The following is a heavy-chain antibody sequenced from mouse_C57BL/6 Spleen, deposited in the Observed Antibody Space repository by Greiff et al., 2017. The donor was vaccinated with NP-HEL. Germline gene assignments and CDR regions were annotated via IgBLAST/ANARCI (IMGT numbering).Heavy chain of an antibody. J-gene: IGHJ3*01. Sequence: VQLQQSGPELVKPGASVKISCKASGYEFSSSWMNWVKQRPGKGLEWIGRIDPGDGDTNYNGKFKGKATLTADKSSSTAYMQLSSLTSEDSAVYFCAREGSYGSGAWFAYWGQGTLVTVSA. V-gene: IGHV1-82*01. CDR1: GYEFSSSW. CDR3: AREGSYGSGAWFAY. D-gene: IGHD1-1*01. CDR2: IDPGDGDT.